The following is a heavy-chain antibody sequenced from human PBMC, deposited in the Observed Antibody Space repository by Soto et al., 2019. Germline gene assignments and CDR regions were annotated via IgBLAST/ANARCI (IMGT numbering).Heavy chain of an antibody. J-gene: IGHJ6*02. CDR1: GYRFSSYA. CDR2: INVGNGNT. D-gene: IGHD3-9*01. CDR3: ARSEETYNEVLTGMDLFYYYLGMDV. Sequence: QVQLVQSGAEVQKPGASVKVSCKASGYRFSSYAIQWVRQAPGQRLEWMGWINVGNGNTKYSQKFQDRVTIIRDTSAKTAYMEVSSLRSEDTAVYYCARSEETYNEVLTGMDLFYYYLGMDVWGQGTTVTVSS. V-gene: IGHV1-3*01.